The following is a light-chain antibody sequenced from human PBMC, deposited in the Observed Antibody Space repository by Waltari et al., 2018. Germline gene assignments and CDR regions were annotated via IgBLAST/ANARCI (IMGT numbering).Light chain of an antibody. J-gene: IGLJ3*02. CDR3: NSRDSSGNHWV. CDR1: GLRRYY. CDR2: GKN. V-gene: IGLV3-19*01. Sequence: SSELTQDPAVSVALGQTVRITCQGDGLRRYYASWYHQKPGQAPVLVIYGKNNRPSGIPDRFSGSSSGNTASLTITGAQAEDEADYYCNSRDSSGNHWVFGGGTKLTVL.